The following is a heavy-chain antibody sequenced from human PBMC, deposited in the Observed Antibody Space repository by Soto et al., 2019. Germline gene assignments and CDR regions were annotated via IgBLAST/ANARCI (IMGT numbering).Heavy chain of an antibody. D-gene: IGHD3-16*02. CDR3: ARPYYDYVWGSYRYWGDAFDI. V-gene: IGHV4-39*01. CDR2: IYYSGST. J-gene: IGHJ3*02. Sequence: SETLSLTCTVSGGSISSSSYYWGWIRQPPGKGLEWIGSIYYSGSTYYKPSLKSRVNISVDTSKKQFSLKLSSETAADTAVFYCARPYYDYVWGSYRYWGDAFDIWGQGTMVT. CDR1: GGSISSSSYY.